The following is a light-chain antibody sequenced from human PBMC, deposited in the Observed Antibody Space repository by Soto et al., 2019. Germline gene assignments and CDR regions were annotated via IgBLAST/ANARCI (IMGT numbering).Light chain of an antibody. Sequence: QLVLTQSPSASASLGASVKLTCTLSSGHSSYAIAWHQQQPEKGPRYLMKLNSDGSHSKGDGIPDRFSGSSSGAERYLTSSSLQSEDEADYNCQTWGTGIVVFGGGTKLTVL. CDR2: LNSDGSH. V-gene: IGLV4-69*01. CDR3: QTWGTGIVV. J-gene: IGLJ2*01. CDR1: SGHSSYA.